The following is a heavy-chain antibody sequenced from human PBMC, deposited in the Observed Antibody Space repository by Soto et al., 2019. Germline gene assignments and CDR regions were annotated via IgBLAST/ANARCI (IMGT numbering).Heavy chain of an antibody. J-gene: IGHJ3*02. CDR1: GGSFTSSAYY. V-gene: IGHV4-31*03. Sequence: QVHLQESGPVLVKPSQTLSLTCTVSGGSFTSSAYYWSWIRQLPGKGLEWIGDIFHTGTTNYNPFLQTRGTISIARSDNHLPLELRSVTAADTAVYHCARLLRTTFGTFEIWGQGTMVAVSS. CDR3: ARLLRTTFGTFEI. D-gene: IGHD3-16*01. CDR2: IFHTGTT.